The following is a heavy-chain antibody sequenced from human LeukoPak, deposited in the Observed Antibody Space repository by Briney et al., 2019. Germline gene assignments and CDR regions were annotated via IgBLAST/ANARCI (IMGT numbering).Heavy chain of an antibody. CDR2: ISNSGTTI. J-gene: IGHJ4*02. CDR3: ARSWRSGSYSDY. V-gene: IGHV3-11*01. CDR1: GFTFSDYY. Sequence: TGGSLRLSCAASGFTFSDYYMSWVRQAPGKGLEWLSYISNSGTTIYYADSVKGRFTISRDNAKNSLYLQMNSLRAEDTAVYYCARSWRSGSYSDYWGQGTLVTVSS. D-gene: IGHD3-10*01.